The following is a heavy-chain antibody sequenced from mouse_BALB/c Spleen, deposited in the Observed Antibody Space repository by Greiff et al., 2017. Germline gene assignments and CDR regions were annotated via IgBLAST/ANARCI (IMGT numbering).Heavy chain of an antibody. CDR3: ARHGRLGAWFAY. J-gene: IGHJ3*01. CDR2: ISSGGGST. Sequence: EVQRVESGGGLVKPGGSLKLSCAASGFAFSSYDMSWVRQTPEKRLEWVAYISSGGGSTYYPDTVKGRFTISRDNAKNTLYLQMSSLKSEDTAMYYCARHGRLGAWFAYWGQGTLVTVSA. V-gene: IGHV5-12-1*01. D-gene: IGHD4-1*01. CDR1: GFAFSSYD.